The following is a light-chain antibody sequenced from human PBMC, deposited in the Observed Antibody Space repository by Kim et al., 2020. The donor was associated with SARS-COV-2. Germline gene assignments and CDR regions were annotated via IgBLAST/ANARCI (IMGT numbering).Light chain of an antibody. Sequence: DIQMTQSPSSLSASVGDRVTITCRSSQSIIKWLNWYQHKPGRAPKLLIYAASTFQSGVPSRFSGSGSGTDFTLTITSLQPEDFATYYCQQSYSLPTFGQGTKVDIK. CDR2: AAS. V-gene: IGKV1-39*01. CDR1: QSIIKW. J-gene: IGKJ1*01. CDR3: QQSYSLPT.